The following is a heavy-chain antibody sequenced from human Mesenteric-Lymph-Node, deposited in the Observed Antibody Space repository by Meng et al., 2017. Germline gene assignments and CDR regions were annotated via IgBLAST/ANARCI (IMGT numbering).Heavy chain of an antibody. V-gene: IGHV5-51*01. D-gene: IGHD2-2*01. CDR2: IHPGDSQT. CDR1: GYNFPIYW. J-gene: IGHJ4*02. Sequence: GESLKISCKASGYNFPIYWIVWVRQMPGKGLEWMGVIHPGDSQTRYSPSFQGQVTISADKSTSTAYLQWNSLKASDTAMYYCARPNYSTDWPDGFYNWGQGTLVTVSS. CDR3: ARPNYSTDWPDGFYN.